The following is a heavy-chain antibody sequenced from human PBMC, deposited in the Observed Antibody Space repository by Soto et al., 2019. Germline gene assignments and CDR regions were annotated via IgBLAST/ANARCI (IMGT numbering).Heavy chain of an antibody. D-gene: IGHD3-10*01. CDR3: ARVTSGTYPYYYYYGLDV. CDR2: IAYDGAYK. J-gene: IGHJ6*02. V-gene: IGHV3-30-3*01. CDR1: GFTFSSKA. Sequence: GGSLRLSCAASGFTFSSKAMHWVRQAPGKGLEWVAVIAYDGAYKYYADSVKGRFTISRDNSKNTLYLQMNSLRAEDTAVYYCARVTSGTYPYYYYYGLDVWGQGTTVTVSS.